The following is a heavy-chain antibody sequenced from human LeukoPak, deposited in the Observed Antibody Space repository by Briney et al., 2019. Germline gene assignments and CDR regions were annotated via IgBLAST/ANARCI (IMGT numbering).Heavy chain of an antibody. D-gene: IGHD2-2*01. V-gene: IGHV3-48*03. CDR2: ISSSGSTI. CDR3: ARGRYCSSTSCRPYNWFDP. CDR1: GFTLSSYE. Sequence: GGSLRLSCAASGFTLSSYEMNWVRQAPGKGLEWVSYISSSGSTIYYADSVKGRFTISRDNAKNSLYLQMNSLRAEDTAVYYCARGRYCSSTSCRPYNWFDPWGQGTLVTVSS. J-gene: IGHJ5*02.